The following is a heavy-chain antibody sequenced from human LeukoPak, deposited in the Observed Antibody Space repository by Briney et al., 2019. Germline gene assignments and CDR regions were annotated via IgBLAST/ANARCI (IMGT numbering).Heavy chain of an antibody. CDR1: GGSIRSSYYY. D-gene: IGHD3-10*01. CDR3: ARHYGP. Sequence: SETLSLTCTVSGGSIRSSYYYWGWIRQPPGKGLEWIGSIYDSGSTYYNPSLKSRAISVDTSKNQFSLKLNSVTAADTAVYYCARHYGPWGQGTLVTVSS. J-gene: IGHJ5*02. V-gene: IGHV4-39*01. CDR2: IYDSGST.